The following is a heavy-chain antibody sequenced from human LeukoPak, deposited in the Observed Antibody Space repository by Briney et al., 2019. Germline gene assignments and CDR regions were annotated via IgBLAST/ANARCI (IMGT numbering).Heavy chain of an antibody. V-gene: IGHV3-7*01. D-gene: IGHD1-1*01. CDR2: IKQDGSEK. CDR1: GFTFSSYW. Sequence: VGSLRLSCAASGFTFSSYWMSWVRQAPGKGLEWVANIKQDGSEKYYVDSVKGRSTISRDNAKNLLYLQMNSLRAEDTAVYYCARDRTRYWYFDLWGRGTLVTVSS. J-gene: IGHJ2*01. CDR3: ARDRTRYWYFDL.